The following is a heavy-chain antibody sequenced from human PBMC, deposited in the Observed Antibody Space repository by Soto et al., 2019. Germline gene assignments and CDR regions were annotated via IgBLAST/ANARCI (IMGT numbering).Heavy chain of an antibody. J-gene: IGHJ6*02. CDR2: ISYDGSNK. CDR1: GFTFSSYG. D-gene: IGHD1-26*01. Sequence: QVQLVESGGGVVQPGRSLRLSCAASGFTFSSYGMHWVRQAPGKGLEWVAVISYDGSNKYYADSVKGRFTISRDNSKNTLYLQMNSLRAEDTAVYYCANLGREAYGMDVWGQGTTVTVSS. CDR3: ANLGREAYGMDV. V-gene: IGHV3-30*18.